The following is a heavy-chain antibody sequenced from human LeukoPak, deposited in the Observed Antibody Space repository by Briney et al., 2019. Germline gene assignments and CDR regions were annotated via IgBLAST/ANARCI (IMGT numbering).Heavy chain of an antibody. J-gene: IGHJ4*02. V-gene: IGHV3-30*18. CDR2: ISYDGSNK. Sequence: PGRSLRLSCAASGFTFSSYGMHWVRQAPGKGLEWVAVISYDGSNKYYADSVKGRFTISRDNSKNTLYLQMNSLRAEDTAVYYCAKEVGATEPFDYWGQGTLVTVSS. D-gene: IGHD1-26*01. CDR1: GFTFSSYG. CDR3: AKEVGATEPFDY.